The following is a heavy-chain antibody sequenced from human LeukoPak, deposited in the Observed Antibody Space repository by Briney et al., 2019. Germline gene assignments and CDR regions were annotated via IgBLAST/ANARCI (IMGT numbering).Heavy chain of an antibody. D-gene: IGHD2-15*01. Sequence: GGSLRLSCAASKFTFSSFGMHWVRQAPGKGLEWVAIISYDGSNKYYADSVKGRFTISRDNSKNTLYLQMNSLRAEDTAVYYCARGGIYYCSGGYCYHMDVWGQGTTVTVSS. V-gene: IGHV3-30*03. CDR1: KFTFSSFG. J-gene: IGHJ6*02. CDR2: ISYDGSNK. CDR3: ARGGIYYCSGGYCYHMDV.